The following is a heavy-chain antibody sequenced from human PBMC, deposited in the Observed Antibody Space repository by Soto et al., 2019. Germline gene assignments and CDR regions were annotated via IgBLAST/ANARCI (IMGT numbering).Heavy chain of an antibody. CDR3: AKDIVVVPAAAGGAFDI. CDR2: ISGSGGST. J-gene: IGHJ3*02. CDR1: GFTFSSYA. D-gene: IGHD2-2*01. V-gene: IGHV3-23*01. Sequence: PGGSLRLSCVASGFTFSSYAMSWVRQAPGKGLEWVSAISGSGGSTYYADSVKGRFTISRDNSKNTLYLQMNSLRAEDTAVYYCAKDIVVVPAAAGGAFDIWGQGRMVTVSS.